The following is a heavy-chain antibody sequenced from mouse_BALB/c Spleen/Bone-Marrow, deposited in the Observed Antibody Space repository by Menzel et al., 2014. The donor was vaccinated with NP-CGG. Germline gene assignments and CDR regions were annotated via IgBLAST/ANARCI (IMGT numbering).Heavy chain of an antibody. CDR2: ISYDGSN. CDR3: ARVYYHGSSYYFDY. Sequence: EVKLMESGPGLVKPSQSLSLTCSVTGYSITSGYYWNWIRQLPGNKLEWMGYISYDGSNNYNPSLKNRISITRDTSKNQFFLKLNSVTTEDTATYYCARVYYHGSSYYFDYWGQGTTLTVSS. J-gene: IGHJ2*01. D-gene: IGHD1-1*01. CDR1: GYSITSGYY. V-gene: IGHV3-6*01.